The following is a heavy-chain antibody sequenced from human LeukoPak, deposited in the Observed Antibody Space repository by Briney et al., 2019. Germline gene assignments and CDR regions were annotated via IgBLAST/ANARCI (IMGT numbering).Heavy chain of an antibody. CDR1: GFTFSYYS. CDR2: ISSSSSYI. Sequence: PGGSLRLSCAASGFTFSYYSMNWVRQAPGKGLEWVSSISSSSSYIYYADSVRGRFTISRDNAKNSLYLQMNSLRAEDTAVYYCARVGSHASLGDYFDYWGQGTLVIVSS. CDR3: ARVGSHASLGDYFDY. V-gene: IGHV3-21*01. J-gene: IGHJ4*02. D-gene: IGHD1-26*01.